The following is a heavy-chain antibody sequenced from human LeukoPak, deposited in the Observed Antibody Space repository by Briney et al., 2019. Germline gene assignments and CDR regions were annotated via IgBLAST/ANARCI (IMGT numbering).Heavy chain of an antibody. CDR2: ISGSGGST. D-gene: IGHD6-6*01. V-gene: IGHV3-23*01. CDR1: GFTFSSYA. Sequence: GGSLRLSCAASGFTFSSYAMSWVRQAPGKGLEWVSAISGSGGSTYYADSVKGRFTISRDNSKNTLYLQMNSLRAEDTAVYYCAKDPIAARRVNWFDPWGQGTLVTVSS. CDR3: AKDPIAARRVNWFDP. J-gene: IGHJ5*02.